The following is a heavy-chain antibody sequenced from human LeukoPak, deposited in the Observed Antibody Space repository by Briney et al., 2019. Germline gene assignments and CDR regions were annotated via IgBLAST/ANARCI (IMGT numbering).Heavy chain of an antibody. Sequence: SETLSLTCTVSGGSISSSSYYWGWIRQPPGKGLEWIGSIYYSGSTYYNPSLKSRVTISVDTSKNQFSLKLSSVTAADTAVYYCARVVARGSFDYWGQGTLVTVSP. D-gene: IGHD2-15*01. J-gene: IGHJ4*02. CDR3: ARVVARGSFDY. CDR2: IYYSGST. CDR1: GGSISSSSYY. V-gene: IGHV4-39*07.